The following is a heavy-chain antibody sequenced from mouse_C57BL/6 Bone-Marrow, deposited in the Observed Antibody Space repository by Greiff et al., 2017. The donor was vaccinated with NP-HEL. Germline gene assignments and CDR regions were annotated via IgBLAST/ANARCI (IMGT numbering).Heavy chain of an antibody. CDR3: ARSDY. Sequence: QVQLQQPGAELVMPGASVKLSCKASGYTFTSYWMHWVKQRPGQGLEWIGEIDPSDSYTNYNQKFKGKSALTVDKSSSTAYMQLSSLTSEDSAVYYCARSDYWGQGTTLTVSS. CDR2: IDPSDSYT. CDR1: GYTFTSYW. V-gene: IGHV1-69*01. J-gene: IGHJ2*01.